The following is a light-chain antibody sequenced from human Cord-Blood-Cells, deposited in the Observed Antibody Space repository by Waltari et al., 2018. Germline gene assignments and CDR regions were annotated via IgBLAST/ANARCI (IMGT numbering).Light chain of an antibody. V-gene: IGLV2-14*01. CDR2: DVS. CDR1: SSDVGGYNY. Sequence: QSALTQPASVSGSPGQSITISCTGTSSDVGGYNYVSWYQQHPGKAPKLSIYDVSNRPSGVSNRCSGSKSGNTASLTISGLQAEDEADYYCSSYTSSSTVVFGGGTKLTVL. CDR3: SSYTSSSTVV. J-gene: IGLJ2*01.